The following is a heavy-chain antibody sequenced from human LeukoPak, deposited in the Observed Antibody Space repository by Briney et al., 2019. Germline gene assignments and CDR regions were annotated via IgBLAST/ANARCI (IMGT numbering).Heavy chain of an antibody. J-gene: IGHJ4*02. CDR2: ISTSSSYI. D-gene: IGHD5-12*01. V-gene: IGHV3-21*01. CDR1: GFTFSRYS. Sequence: GGSLRLSCATSGFTFSRYSMNWVRQAPGKGLEWVSSISTSSSYIYYADSVKGRFTISRDNAKNSLYLQMNSLRAKDTAVYYCARDYREYSGYNEGSFDYWGQGTLVTVSS. CDR3: ARDYREYSGYNEGSFDY.